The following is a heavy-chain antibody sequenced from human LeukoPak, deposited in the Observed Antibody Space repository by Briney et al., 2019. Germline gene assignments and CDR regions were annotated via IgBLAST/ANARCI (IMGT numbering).Heavy chain of an antibody. CDR3: ARDREVGGNEAFDI. J-gene: IGHJ3*02. D-gene: IGHD1-1*01. Sequence: GGSLRLSCAASGFTFSSYGMHWVRQAPGKGLEWVAVIWYDGSNKYYADSVKGRFTISRDNSKNTLYLQMNCLRAEDTAVYYCARDREVGGNEAFDIWGQGTMVTVSS. V-gene: IGHV3-33*01. CDR1: GFTFSSYG. CDR2: IWYDGSNK.